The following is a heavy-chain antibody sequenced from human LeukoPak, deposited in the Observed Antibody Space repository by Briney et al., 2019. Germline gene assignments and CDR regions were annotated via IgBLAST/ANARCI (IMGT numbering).Heavy chain of an antibody. CDR1: GGSISRGGYY. CDR3: ARQTIKYYYDSSEFDP. Sequence: SETLSLTCTVSGGSISRGGYYWSWIRQHPGKGLEWIGYIYYSGSTYYNPSLKSRVTISVDASKNQFSLKLSSVTAADTAVYYCARQTIKYYYDSSEFDPWGQGTLVTVSS. D-gene: IGHD3-22*01. V-gene: IGHV4-31*03. J-gene: IGHJ5*02. CDR2: IYYSGST.